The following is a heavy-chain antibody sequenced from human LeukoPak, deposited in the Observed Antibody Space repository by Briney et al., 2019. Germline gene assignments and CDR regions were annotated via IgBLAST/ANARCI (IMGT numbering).Heavy chain of an antibody. J-gene: IGHJ6*02. Sequence: MPSETLSLTCTVSGASISSYYWSWIRQPPGKGLEWIGDIYYSGSTYYNPSLKSRVTISVDTSKNQFSLKLSSVTAADTAVYYCARDLIQNGMDVWGQGTTVTVSS. D-gene: IGHD5-18*01. CDR3: ARDLIQNGMDV. V-gene: IGHV4-59*12. CDR1: GASISSYY. CDR2: IYYSGST.